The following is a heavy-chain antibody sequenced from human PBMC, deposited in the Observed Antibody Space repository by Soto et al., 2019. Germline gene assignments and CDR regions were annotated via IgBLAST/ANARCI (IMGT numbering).Heavy chain of an antibody. Sequence: KASETLSLTCAVSGGSISSGGYSWSWIRHPPGKGLEWIGYIYHSGSTYYNPSLKSRVTISVYRSKNQFSLKLSSVTAADTAVYYCATYYDSSGYSPGRYFDYWGQGTMVTVYS. CDR1: GGSISSGGYS. CDR2: IYHSGST. D-gene: IGHD3-22*01. CDR3: ATYYDSSGYSPGRYFDY. J-gene: IGHJ4*02. V-gene: IGHV4-30-2*01.